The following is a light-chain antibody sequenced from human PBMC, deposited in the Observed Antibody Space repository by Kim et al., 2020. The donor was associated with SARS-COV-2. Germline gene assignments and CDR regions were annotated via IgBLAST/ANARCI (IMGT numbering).Light chain of an antibody. CDR2: AAS. Sequence: SADVGDRVTITCRASQGINNNLAWYQQKPGKVPQLLIYAASALQSGVPSRFSGSGSGTHFTLTISSLQPEDVATYYCQKYGSAPYTFGQGTKLEI. J-gene: IGKJ2*01. CDR1: QGINNN. CDR3: QKYGSAPYT. V-gene: IGKV1-27*01.